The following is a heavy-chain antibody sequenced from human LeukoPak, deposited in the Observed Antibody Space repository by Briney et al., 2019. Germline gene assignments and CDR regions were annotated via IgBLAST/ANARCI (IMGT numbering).Heavy chain of an antibody. D-gene: IGHD1-26*01. CDR3: ARDFSRGSYDY. CDR1: GYSISSGYY. Sequence: SETLSLTCAVSGYSISSGYYWGWLRQPPGKGLDWIGRIYHSGATYYNPPLKSRVTISLATSKNQFSLKLSSVTAADTAVYYCARDFSRGSYDYWGQGTLVTVSS. J-gene: IGHJ4*02. CDR2: IYHSGAT. V-gene: IGHV4-38-2*02.